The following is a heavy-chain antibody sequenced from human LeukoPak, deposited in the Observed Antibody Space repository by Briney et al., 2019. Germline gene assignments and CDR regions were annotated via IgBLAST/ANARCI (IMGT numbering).Heavy chain of an antibody. D-gene: IGHD3-22*01. CDR1: GGTFSSYA. CDR2: IIPIFGTA. J-gene: IGHJ4*02. CDR3: ARADYYDSSGYPRF. V-gene: IGHV1-69*01. Sequence: SVKVSCKASGGTFSSYAISWVRQAPGQGLEWMGGIIPIFGTANYAQKFQGRDTITADESTSTAYMELSSLRSEDTAVYYCARADYYDSSGYPRFWGQGTLVTVSS.